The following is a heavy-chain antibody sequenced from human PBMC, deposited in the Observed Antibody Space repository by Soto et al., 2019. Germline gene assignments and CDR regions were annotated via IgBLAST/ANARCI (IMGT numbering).Heavy chain of an antibody. V-gene: IGHV4-30-2*01. Sequence: QLQLQESGSGLVKPSQTLSLTCAVSGGSISSGGSSWSWIRQPPGKGLEWIGYIYHSGSTYYNPSLKSRVTRSVDRSKNQVSLKLSSVTAADTAVYYCARAGDSSGPVALGYWGQGTLVTVSS. CDR3: ARAGDSSGPVALGY. J-gene: IGHJ4*02. CDR2: IYHSGST. D-gene: IGHD6-19*01. CDR1: GGSISSGGSS.